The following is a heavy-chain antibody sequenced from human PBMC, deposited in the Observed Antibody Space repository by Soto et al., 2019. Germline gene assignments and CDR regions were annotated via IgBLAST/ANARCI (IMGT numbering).Heavy chain of an antibody. CDR2: IHPGESDT. V-gene: IGHV5-51*01. D-gene: IGHD1-26*01. Sequence: GEALKISCKSYGYSFTTYWIAWVRQMPGKGLEWMGSIHPGESDTRYSPSFQGQVTISADRSITTAYLQWSSLKASDTAMYYCARHEATYYHLYGMDVSGQGTTVTVSS. CDR3: ARHEATYYHLYGMDV. J-gene: IGHJ6*02. CDR1: GYSFTTYW.